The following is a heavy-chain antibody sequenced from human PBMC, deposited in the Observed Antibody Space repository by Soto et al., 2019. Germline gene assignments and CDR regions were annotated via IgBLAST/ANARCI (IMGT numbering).Heavy chain of an antibody. CDR3: ARHGGYCSGGSCYLYFDY. J-gene: IGHJ4*02. CDR1: GGCISSYY. Sequence: PSETLSLTCTVSGGCISSYYWSWIRQPPGKGLEWIGYIYYSGSTNYNPSLKSRVTISVDTSKNQFSLKLSSVTAADTAVYYCARHGGYCSGGSCYLYFDYWGQGTLVTVSS. D-gene: IGHD2-15*01. V-gene: IGHV4-59*08. CDR2: IYYSGST.